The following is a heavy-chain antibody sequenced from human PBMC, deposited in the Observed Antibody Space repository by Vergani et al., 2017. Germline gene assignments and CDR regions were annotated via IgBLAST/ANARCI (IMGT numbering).Heavy chain of an antibody. Sequence: QVQLVQSGAEVKKPGASVKVSCTVSGYTLTELSMHWVRQAPGKGLEWMGWISAYNGNTNYAQKLQGRVTMTTDTSTSTAYMELRSLRSDDTAVYYCARDVNRAATLADWGQGTLVTVSS. CDR1: GYTLTELS. CDR3: ARDVNRAATLAD. D-gene: IGHD2-15*01. J-gene: IGHJ4*02. V-gene: IGHV1-18*01. CDR2: ISAYNGNT.